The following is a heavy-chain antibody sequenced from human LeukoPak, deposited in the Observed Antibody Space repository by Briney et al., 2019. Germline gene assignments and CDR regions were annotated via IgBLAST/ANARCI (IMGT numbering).Heavy chain of an antibody. CDR3: ARESSWAFDY. CDR2: ISGSSDIV. D-gene: IGHD3-16*01. V-gene: IGHV3-48*02. CDR1: GFTLFSYS. J-gene: IGHJ4*02. Sequence: GGSLRLSCAASGFTLFSYSMNWVRQAPGKGLEWVSYISGSSDIVEYADPVKGRFTISRDNAKNALYLQMDSLRDEDTAVYYCARESSWAFDYWGQGTLVTVSS.